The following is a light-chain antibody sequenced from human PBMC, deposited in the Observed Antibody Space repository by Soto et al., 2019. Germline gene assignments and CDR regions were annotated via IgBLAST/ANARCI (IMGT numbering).Light chain of an antibody. Sequence: DIQMTQSPSYLSASVGDRVTITCRASEDISNFLAWYQQKPGKDPKLLIYTASTLQSGVPSRFSGSGSGTDFTLTISSLQSEDVATYFCQKYNSAPYTFGQGTKLEIK. CDR1: EDISNF. CDR3: QKYNSAPYT. CDR2: TAS. J-gene: IGKJ2*01. V-gene: IGKV1-27*01.